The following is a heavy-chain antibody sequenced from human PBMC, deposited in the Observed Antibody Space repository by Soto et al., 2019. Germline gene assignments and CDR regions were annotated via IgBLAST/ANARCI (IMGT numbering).Heavy chain of an antibody. CDR2: IIPILGIA. CDR3: ARESYSGFDFGPMYSSGWYFDF. D-gene: IGHD6-19*01. V-gene: IGHV1-69*04. Sequence: SVKVSCKASGGTFSSYTISWVRQAPGQGLEWMGRIIPILGIANYAQKFQGRVTITADKSTSTAYMELSSLRSEDTAVYYCARESYSGFDFGPMYSSGWYFDFWGQ. CDR1: GGTFSSYT. J-gene: IGHJ4*01.